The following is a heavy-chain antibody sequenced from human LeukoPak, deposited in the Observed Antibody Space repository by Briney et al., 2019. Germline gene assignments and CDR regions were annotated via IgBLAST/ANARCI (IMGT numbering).Heavy chain of an antibody. V-gene: IGHV4-39*01. D-gene: IGHD3-9*01. J-gene: IGHJ3*02. Sequence: PSETLSLTCTVSGGSISSSSHYWGWIRQPPGKGLEFIGSSYYSGSTYYNPSLKSRVTISVDTSKNQFSLKLSSVTAADTAVYYCARQRREYDILTGYYPEAFDIWFQGTMVTVSS. CDR1: GGSISSSSHY. CDR3: ARQRREYDILTGYYPEAFDI. CDR2: SYYSGST.